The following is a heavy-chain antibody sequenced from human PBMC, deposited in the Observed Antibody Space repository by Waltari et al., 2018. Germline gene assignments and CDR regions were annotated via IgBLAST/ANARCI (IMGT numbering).Heavy chain of an antibody. D-gene: IGHD4-17*01. CDR3: ARGTDYGISNWFDP. CDR2: IYYSGST. J-gene: IGHJ5*02. CDR1: GGAISSYY. Sequence: QVQLQESGPGLVKHSETLSLTCTVSGGAISSYYWSWNRQPQGKGLEWIGYIYYSGSTNYNPTLKSRVTISVDTSKNQFSLKLSSVTAADTAVYYCARGTDYGISNWFDPWGQGTLVTVSS. V-gene: IGHV4-59*01.